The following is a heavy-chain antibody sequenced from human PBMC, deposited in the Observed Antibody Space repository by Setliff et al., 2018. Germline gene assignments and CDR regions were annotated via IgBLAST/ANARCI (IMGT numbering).Heavy chain of an antibody. CDR2: IRNDGSNK. V-gene: IGHV3-30*02. CDR1: GFSSISYW. D-gene: IGHD3-22*01. J-gene: IGHJ4*02. Sequence: HPGGTLRLPCAVSGFSSISYWMSWVRQAPGRGLEWVAFIRNDGSNKYYADSVKGRFTISRDNSKNTLYLQLNSLRAEDTAIYHCAGGYPSNFDYWGQGTLVTVSS. CDR3: AGGYPSNFDY.